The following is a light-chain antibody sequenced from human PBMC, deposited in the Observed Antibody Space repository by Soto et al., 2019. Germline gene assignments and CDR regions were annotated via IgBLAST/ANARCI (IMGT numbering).Light chain of an antibody. CDR3: EYYGTSIT. J-gene: IGKJ4*01. V-gene: IGKV3-20*01. CDR1: QSISNNH. Sequence: EIVLMQSPGTLSLSPGERVTLSCRASQSISNNHLAWYQQKPGQAPRLLIHGTSNRATGIPDRFSGSGSGTDFTLTFRRLEPEDFAVYYCEYYGTSITFGGGTKVEIK. CDR2: GTS.